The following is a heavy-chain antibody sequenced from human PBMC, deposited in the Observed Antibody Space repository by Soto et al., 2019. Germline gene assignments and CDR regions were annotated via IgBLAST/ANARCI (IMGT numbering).Heavy chain of an antibody. CDR1: GYTFTSYY. J-gene: IGHJ4*02. V-gene: IGHV1-46*03. Sequence: ASLKVSCKASGYTFTSYYMHWVRQAPGQGLEWMGIINPSGGSTSYAQKFQGRVTMTRDTSTSTVYMELSSLRSEDTAVYYCARAAAGTSGSYYFDYWGQGTLVTVSS. CDR3: ARAAAGTSGSYYFDY. CDR2: INPSGGST. D-gene: IGHD6-13*01.